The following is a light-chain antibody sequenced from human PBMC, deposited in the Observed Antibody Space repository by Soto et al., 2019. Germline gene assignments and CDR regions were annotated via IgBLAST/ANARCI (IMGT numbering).Light chain of an antibody. V-gene: IGKV3-15*01. Sequence: EVVLTQSPATLSVSLGERATLSCRASQSISSDLAWYHQKPGQAPRLLIYSTSTRATGIPGRFSGSGSGTEFTLTITSLQSEDFAVYYCQQYNNWPITFGQGTRLEIK. CDR2: STS. CDR3: QQYNNWPIT. J-gene: IGKJ5*01. CDR1: QSISSD.